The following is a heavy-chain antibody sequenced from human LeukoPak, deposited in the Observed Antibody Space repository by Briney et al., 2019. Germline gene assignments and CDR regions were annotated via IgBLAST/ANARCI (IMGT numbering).Heavy chain of an antibody. CDR3: ARDRSGFYSVDY. V-gene: IGHV3-30-3*01. J-gene: IGHJ4*02. CDR1: GFTFSENN. D-gene: IGHD5-12*01. Sequence: PGMSLRLSCAASGFTFSENNVHWVRQAPGKGLEWVALLSNDGNSYAYADSVKGRFTLSGDKSKTTLYLQMNSLRAEDTAVYYCARDRSGFYSVDYWGQGTLVTASS. CDR2: LSNDGNSY.